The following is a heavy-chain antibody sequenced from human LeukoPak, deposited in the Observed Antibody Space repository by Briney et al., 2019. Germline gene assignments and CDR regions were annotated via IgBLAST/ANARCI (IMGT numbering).Heavy chain of an antibody. CDR1: GGSISSGSYY. D-gene: IGHD3-10*01. CDR2: IYHSGST. Sequence: PSETLSLTCTVSGGSISSGSYYWGWIRQPPGKGLEWIGSIYHSGSTYYNPSLKSRVTISVDTSKNQFSLKLSSVTAADTAVYYCARVGETPRLNWFDPWGQGTLVTVSS. J-gene: IGHJ5*02. CDR3: ARVGETPRLNWFDP. V-gene: IGHV4-39*07.